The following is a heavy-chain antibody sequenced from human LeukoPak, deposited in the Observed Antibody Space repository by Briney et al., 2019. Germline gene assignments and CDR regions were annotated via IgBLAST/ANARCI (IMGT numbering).Heavy chain of an antibody. V-gene: IGHV3-9*01. CDR1: GVTFENYA. J-gene: IGHJ4*02. D-gene: IGHD3-10*01. CDR3: AKGGLRLYFGQFHY. Sequence: PGESLTLSCAATGVTFENYAMHWVRKVPGKGLEWVAGISWSGGIIGYADYVKGRFTISRDSAKNSLYLQMNSLRVEDTALYYCAKGGLRLYFGQFHYWGQGTLVTVSS. CDR2: ISWSGGII.